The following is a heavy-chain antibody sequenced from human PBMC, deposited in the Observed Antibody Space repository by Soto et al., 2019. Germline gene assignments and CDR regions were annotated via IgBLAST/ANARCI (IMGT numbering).Heavy chain of an antibody. CDR3: AKAGWGGDYYYGLDV. J-gene: IGHJ6*02. CDR2: VTFDGSRT. CDR1: GFNFNNYA. D-gene: IGHD2-21*01. Sequence: GGSLRLSCAASGFNFNNYAMHWVRQAPGKGLEWVAVVTFDGSRTYYADSVKGRFTTSRDSSNNTVSLQMNSLTNEDTAVYYCAKAGWGGDYYYGLDVWGQGTTVTV. V-gene: IGHV3-30*18.